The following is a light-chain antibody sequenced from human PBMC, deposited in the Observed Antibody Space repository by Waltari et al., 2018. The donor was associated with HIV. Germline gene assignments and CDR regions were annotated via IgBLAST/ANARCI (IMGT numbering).Light chain of an antibody. J-gene: IGLJ3*02. Sequence: QPALTQPASVSGSPGQSITITCTGSYSNIWSYYLVSWYQPYPGTCPKLLIYTVYKRPSGVSHRFSGSKSGTTASLTISGLQAEDEAHYYCLSYTGDEIGVFGGGTKVTVL. V-gene: IGLV2-23*02. CDR2: TVY. CDR3: LSYTGDEIGV. CDR1: YSNIWSYYL.